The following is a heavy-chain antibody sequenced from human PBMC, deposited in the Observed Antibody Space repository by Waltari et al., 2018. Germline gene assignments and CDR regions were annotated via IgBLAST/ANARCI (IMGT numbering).Heavy chain of an antibody. CDR3: ARDYCDRTNCHGMDV. D-gene: IGHD3-22*01. V-gene: IGHV3-30*04. Sequence: QVQLVESGGGVVQPGRSLRLSCAASEFTFSSYAMHWVRQAPGKGLEWVAVISYNERNIYYVDSVKGRFTISRDNSKKMLYLQMNSLRGEDTAVYYCARDYCDRTNCHGMDV. CDR2: ISYNERNI. CDR1: EFTFSSYA. J-gene: IGHJ6*01.